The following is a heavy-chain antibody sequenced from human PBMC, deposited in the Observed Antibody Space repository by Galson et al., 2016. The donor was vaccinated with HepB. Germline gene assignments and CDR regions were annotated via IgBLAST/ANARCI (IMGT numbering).Heavy chain of an antibody. V-gene: IGHV1-18*01. J-gene: IGHJ5*02. CDR3: ARAPLWGLARFDL. Sequence: SVKVSCKGSGYMFTSYGISWVRQAPGQGLEWMGWISVSNGDTTYAQRFQGRITITRDRSTSTVYMEMSSLRSEDTALYYCARAPLWGLARFDLWGQGTLVTVST. D-gene: IGHD2-21*02. CDR2: ISVSNGDT. CDR1: GYMFTSYG.